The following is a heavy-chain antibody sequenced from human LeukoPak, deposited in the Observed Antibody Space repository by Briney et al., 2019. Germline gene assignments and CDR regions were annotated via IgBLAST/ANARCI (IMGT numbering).Heavy chain of an antibody. Sequence: SETLSLTCTVSGYSISSGYYWGWIRQPPGKGLEWIGSIYHSGSTYYNPSLKSRVTISVDTSKNQFSLKLSSVTAADTAVYYCARDPRRAYCGGDCYGDAFDIWGQGTMVTVSS. D-gene: IGHD2-21*02. CDR3: ARDPRRAYCGGDCYGDAFDI. CDR2: IYHSGST. J-gene: IGHJ3*02. V-gene: IGHV4-38-2*02. CDR1: GYSISSGYY.